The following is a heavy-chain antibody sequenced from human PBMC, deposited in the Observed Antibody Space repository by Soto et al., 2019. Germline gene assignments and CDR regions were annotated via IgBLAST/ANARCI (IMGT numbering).Heavy chain of an antibody. J-gene: IGHJ6*02. V-gene: IGHV5-10-1*01. Sequence: ISWKGAGCSFTSYCVSGVRQIHGKGLEWMGRIEPSDSHTNYSPSVQGHVTISADKSITTAYLQWSSLKASDTAIYYCATHGVGARTSYYYFAMDVWGQGSTVT. CDR3: ATHGVGARTSYYYFAMDV. D-gene: IGHD1-26*01. CDR2: IEPSDSHT. CDR1: GCSFTSYC.